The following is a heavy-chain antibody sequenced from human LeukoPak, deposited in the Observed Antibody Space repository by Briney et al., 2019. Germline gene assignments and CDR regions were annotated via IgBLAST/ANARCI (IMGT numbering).Heavy chain of an antibody. Sequence: GESLKISCKGSGYNFAAYWIVRVRQVPGKGLEWMGIIYPDDSDTRYSPSFQGQVTFSTDKSITTAYLHWSSLKASDTAIYYCARYSGPSLQFNWFDPWGQGTLVTVSS. J-gene: IGHJ5*02. CDR1: GYNFAAYW. CDR2: IYPDDSDT. V-gene: IGHV5-51*01. CDR3: ARYSGPSLQFNWFDP. D-gene: IGHD1-26*01.